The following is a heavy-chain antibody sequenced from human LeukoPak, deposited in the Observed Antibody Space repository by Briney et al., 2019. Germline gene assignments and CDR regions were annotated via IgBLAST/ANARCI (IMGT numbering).Heavy chain of an antibody. CDR3: ARECDGGDCYNSFDI. CDR2: IKQDGSEK. CDR1: RFTFSSYW. V-gene: IGHV3-7*03. Sequence: GGSLRLSCAASRFTFSSYWMSWVRQAPGKGLEWVANIKQDGSEKYYVDSVKGRFTISRDNAKNSLYPQMNSLRAEDTAVYYCARECDGGDCYNSFDIWGQGTMVTVSS. J-gene: IGHJ3*02. D-gene: IGHD2-21*02.